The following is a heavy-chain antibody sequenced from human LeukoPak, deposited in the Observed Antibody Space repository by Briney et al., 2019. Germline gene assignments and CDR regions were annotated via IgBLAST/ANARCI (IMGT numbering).Heavy chain of an antibody. J-gene: IGHJ4*02. Sequence: SETLSLTCSVSGGSISTYYWSWVRQPPGKALEWIGYIYYSGSTNYNASLKGRVTISVDTSKNQFSLKPSSVTAADTAVYYCARHNPEMATTHWGQGTLVTVSS. CDR1: GGSISTYY. V-gene: IGHV4-59*08. CDR3: ARHNPEMATTH. D-gene: IGHD5-24*01. CDR2: IYYSGST.